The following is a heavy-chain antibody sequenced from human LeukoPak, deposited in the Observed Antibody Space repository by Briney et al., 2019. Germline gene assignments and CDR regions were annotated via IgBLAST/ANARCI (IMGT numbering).Heavy chain of an antibody. V-gene: IGHV4-59*12. CDR1: GGSISSYY. CDR3: ARDHVVRGVILYYFDY. CDR2: IYYSGST. Sequence: SETLSLTCTVSGGSISSYYWSWIRQPPGKGLEWIGYIYYSGSTNYNPSLKSRVTISVDTSKNQFSLKLSSVTAEDTAVYYCARDHVVRGVILYYFDYWGQGTLVTVSS. J-gene: IGHJ4*02. D-gene: IGHD3-10*01.